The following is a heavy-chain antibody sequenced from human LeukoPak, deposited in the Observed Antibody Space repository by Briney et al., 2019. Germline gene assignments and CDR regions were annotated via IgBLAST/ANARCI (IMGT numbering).Heavy chain of an antibody. V-gene: IGHV1-2*02. CDR3: ARGRRFDP. CDR1: GYTFTGYY. J-gene: IGHJ5*02. Sequence: ASVKVSRKASGYTFTGYYMHWVRQAPGRGLEWMGWINPNNGGANYAQKFQGRVTMTRDTSISTAYMELSSLTSDDTAVYYCARGRRFDPWGQGTLVTVSS. CDR2: INPNNGGA.